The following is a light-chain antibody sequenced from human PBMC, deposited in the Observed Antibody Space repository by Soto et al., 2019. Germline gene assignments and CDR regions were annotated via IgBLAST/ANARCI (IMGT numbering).Light chain of an antibody. CDR1: QTVSSNY. CDR2: GAS. J-gene: IGKJ5*01. CDR3: QQYTGPPTT. Sequence: EIVLTQSPATLSLSPWERATLSCRASQTVSSNYLAWCQQRPGQAPRLLIYGASMRAAGIPDRFSGSGSGTDFTLTITRLEPEDSAVYFCQQYTGPPTTFGQGTRLEIK. V-gene: IGKV3-20*01.